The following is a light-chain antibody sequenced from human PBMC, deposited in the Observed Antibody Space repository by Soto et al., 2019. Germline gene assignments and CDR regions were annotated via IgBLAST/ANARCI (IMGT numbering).Light chain of an antibody. CDR2: RTS. CDR1: QSLNNN. CDR3: QQYNQWPRAT. Sequence: QFPDTLSLSPGERATLSCSSSQSLNNNLAWYQQKPGQAPRLIMFRTSTRATGVPARFSGSGSETEFNITISSLQSEDFAFYYCQQYNQWPRATFGGRTKVDIK. J-gene: IGKJ4*01. V-gene: IGKV3-15*01.